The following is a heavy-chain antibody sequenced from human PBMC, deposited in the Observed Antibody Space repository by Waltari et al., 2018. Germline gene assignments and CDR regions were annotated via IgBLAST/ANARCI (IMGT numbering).Heavy chain of an antibody. V-gene: IGHV3-48*03. Sequence: EVQLVESGGGLVQPGGSLRLSGAACGFTFRSYARNWVRQAPGKGLEWVSYISSSGSTIYYADSVKGRVTISRDNAKNSLYLQMNSLRAEDTAVYYCARDQKGPDYWGQGTQVTVSS. J-gene: IGHJ4*02. CDR2: ISSSGSTI. CDR1: GFTFRSYA. CDR3: ARDQKGPDY.